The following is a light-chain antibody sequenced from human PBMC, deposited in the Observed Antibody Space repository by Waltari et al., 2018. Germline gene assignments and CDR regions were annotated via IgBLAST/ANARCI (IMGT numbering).Light chain of an antibody. CDR2: GNG. V-gene: IGLV1-40*01. Sequence: YQRVPGPAPKLVIYGNGNRPSGVPDRFSGSKSGTSASLAITGLQAEDEADYCCQSYDSSLSGSLFGGGTKLTVL. CDR3: QSYDSSLSGSL. J-gene: IGLJ2*01.